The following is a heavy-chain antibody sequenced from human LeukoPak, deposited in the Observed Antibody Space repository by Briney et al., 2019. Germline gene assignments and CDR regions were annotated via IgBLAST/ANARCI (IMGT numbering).Heavy chain of an antibody. V-gene: IGHV3-23*01. D-gene: IGHD6-19*01. Sequence: GGSLRLSCAASGFTFSSYAMNWVRQAPGKGLEWVSGISISGDTTHYADSVKGRFTISRDNSRNTLYLQMNSLRAEDTAVYYCAHTGGSGWYSLVWFDYWGQGTLVTVSS. CDR2: ISISGDTT. CDR1: GFTFSSYA. J-gene: IGHJ4*02. CDR3: AHTGGSGWYSLVWFDY.